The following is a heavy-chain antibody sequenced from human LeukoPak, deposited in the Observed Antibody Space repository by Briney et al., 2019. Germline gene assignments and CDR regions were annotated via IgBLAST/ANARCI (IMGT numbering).Heavy chain of an antibody. V-gene: IGHV5-51*01. J-gene: IGHJ4*02. CDR3: ARSERVGATASFDS. CDR2: IAPFDSDT. D-gene: IGHD1-26*01. Sequence: GASLQISCYGSGYIFTSYWIAWVRQMPGKGLEWMGIIAPFDSDTRYSPSFQGQVIISSDKSISTAYLQWSSLQASDTAMYFCARSERVGATASFDSWGQGTLVTVSS. CDR1: GYIFTSYW.